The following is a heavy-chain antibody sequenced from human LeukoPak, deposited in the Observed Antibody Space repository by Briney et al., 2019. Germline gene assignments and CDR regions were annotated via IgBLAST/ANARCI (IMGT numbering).Heavy chain of an antibody. J-gene: IGHJ6*02. Sequence: PSETLSLTCTVSGNSISSYYWSWIRQPAGKGLEWIGRIYYSGTTNYNPSLKSRVTISVDTSKNQFSLKLSSVTAADTAVYYCARGGYYYGMDVWGQGTTVTVSS. CDR1: GNSISSYY. CDR3: ARGGYYYGMDV. V-gene: IGHV4-4*07. CDR2: IYYSGTT.